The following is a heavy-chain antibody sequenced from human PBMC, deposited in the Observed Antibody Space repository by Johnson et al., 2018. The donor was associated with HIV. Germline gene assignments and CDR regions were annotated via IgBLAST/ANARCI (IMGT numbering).Heavy chain of an antibody. CDR1: GFTFSSYA. CDR2: IPYDGSNK. CDR3: ARASGQCVLGLGAFEI. Sequence: QVQLVESGGGVVQPGRSLRLSCAASGFTFSSYAMHWVRQAPGKGLEWVAFIPYDGSNKYYADSVKGRFTISRDNSKNTLYLQMNSLRAEDTAVYYCARASGQCVLGLGAFEIWGQGTMGTVSS. D-gene: IGHD1-26*01. V-gene: IGHV3-30-3*01. J-gene: IGHJ3*02.